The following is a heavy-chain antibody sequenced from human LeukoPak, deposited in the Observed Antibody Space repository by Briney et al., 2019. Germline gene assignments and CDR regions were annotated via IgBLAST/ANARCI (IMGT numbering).Heavy chain of an antibody. Sequence: ASVKVSCKASGYTFTGYYMHWVRQAPGQGLEWMGWINPNSGGTNYAQKFQGRVTMTRDTSISTAYMELSRRRSDDTAVYYCARAITIFGVVINHAGMDVWGQGTTVTVSS. CDR2: INPNSGGT. CDR3: ARAITIFGVVINHAGMDV. CDR1: GYTFTGYY. J-gene: IGHJ6*02. V-gene: IGHV1-2*02. D-gene: IGHD3-3*01.